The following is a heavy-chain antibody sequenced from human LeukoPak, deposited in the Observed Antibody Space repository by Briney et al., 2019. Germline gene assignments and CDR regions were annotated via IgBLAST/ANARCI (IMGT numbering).Heavy chain of an antibody. CDR2: IDRNSGDT. Sequence: ASVKVSCKASFSGNYFQWVRQAPGQGFEWISCIDRNSGDTDYAQKFQGRVTMTRDTSISTAYMELSRLRSDDTAVYYCATKDSFDYWGQGTLVTVSS. V-gene: IGHV1-2*02. J-gene: IGHJ4*02. CDR3: ATKDSFDY. CDR1: FSGNY.